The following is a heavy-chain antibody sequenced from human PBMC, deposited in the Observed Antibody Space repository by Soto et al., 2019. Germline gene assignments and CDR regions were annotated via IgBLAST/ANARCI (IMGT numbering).Heavy chain of an antibody. CDR2: MTYDGATE. J-gene: IGHJ3*01. V-gene: IGHV3-30*14. CDR1: GFSFSDYV. Sequence: QVHLVESGGGVVQPGRSLRLSCAASGFSFSDYVIHWVRQAAGKGLEWVASMTYDGATEYYADAVKGRFTMSRDNSKRTLSIQMNSLRPEDTAVYYCARVRLSIAVNDALDVWGQGTTVTVSS. CDR3: ARVRLSIAVNDALDV. D-gene: IGHD3-3*02.